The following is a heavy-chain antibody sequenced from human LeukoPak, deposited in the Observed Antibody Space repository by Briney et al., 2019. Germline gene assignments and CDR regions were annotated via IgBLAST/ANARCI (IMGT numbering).Heavy chain of an antibody. CDR1: GFTFGSSG. V-gene: IGHV3-21*01. CDR2: ISSSSHYI. Sequence: GGSLRLSCAASGFTFGSSGMNWVRQAPGRGLEWVSFISSSSHYIYYADSVKDRFTISRDNAKDSLYLHLNSLRAEDTAVYYCARDKFSRYYASGSLPDLFDYWGQGTLVTVSS. CDR3: ARDKFSRYYASGSLPDLFDY. J-gene: IGHJ4*02. D-gene: IGHD3-10*01.